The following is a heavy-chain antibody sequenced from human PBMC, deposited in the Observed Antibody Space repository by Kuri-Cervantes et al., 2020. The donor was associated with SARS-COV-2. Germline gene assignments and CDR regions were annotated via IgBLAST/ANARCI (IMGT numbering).Heavy chain of an antibody. Sequence: GESLKISCAASGFAVSSNYMSWVRQAPGKGLEWVAVISYDGSNKYYADSVKGRFTISRDNSKNTLYLQMNSLRAEDTAVYYCARDLSLIRFDYWGQGTLVTVSS. CDR1: GFAVSSNY. CDR3: ARDLSLIRFDY. J-gene: IGHJ4*02. CDR2: ISYDGSNK. V-gene: IGHV3-30-3*01. D-gene: IGHD1-26*01.